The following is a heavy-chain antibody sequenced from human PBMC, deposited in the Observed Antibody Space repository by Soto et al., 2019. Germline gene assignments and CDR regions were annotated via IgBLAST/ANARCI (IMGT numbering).Heavy chain of an antibody. J-gene: IGHJ4*02. V-gene: IGHV4-59*01. Sequence: QVQLQESGPGLVKPSETLSLTCTVSGGSISSYYWSWIRQPPGKGLEWIGYIYYSGSTNYNPSLKSRVPISVDTAKNQFSLELSSVTAGDTAVYYCARGGGYCSGGSCYPSSVFDYWGQVTLVTVSS. D-gene: IGHD2-15*01. CDR2: IYYSGST. CDR1: GGSISSYY. CDR3: ARGGGYCSGGSCYPSSVFDY.